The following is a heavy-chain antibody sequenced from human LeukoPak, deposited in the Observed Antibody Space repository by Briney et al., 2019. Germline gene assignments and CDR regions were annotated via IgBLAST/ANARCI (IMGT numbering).Heavy chain of an antibody. J-gene: IGHJ4*02. CDR1: GYSISSGYY. D-gene: IGHD3-3*01. CDR2: IYHSGST. CDR3: ASRREDYDFWSGYRFDY. Sequence: SETLSLTCAVSGYSISSGYYWGWIRQPPGKGLERIGSIYHSGSTYYNPSLKSRVTISVDTSKNQFSLKLSSVTAADTAVYYCASRREDYDFWSGYRFDYWGQGTLVTVSS. V-gene: IGHV4-38-2*01.